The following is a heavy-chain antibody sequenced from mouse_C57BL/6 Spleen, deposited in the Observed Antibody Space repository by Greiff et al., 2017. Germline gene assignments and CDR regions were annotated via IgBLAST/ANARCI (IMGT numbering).Heavy chain of an antibody. J-gene: IGHJ2*01. CDR1: GYAFTNYL. CDR3: ARAGGSGFYFDY. Sequence: QVQLQQSGAELVRPGTSVKVSCKASGYAFTNYLIERVKQRPRQGLEGIGVIIPGSGGTNYNEKFKGKATLTADKSSSTSYMQLSSVTSEDSAVYFCARAGGSGFYFDYWGQGTTLTVSS. D-gene: IGHD1-1*02. V-gene: IGHV1-54*01. CDR2: IIPGSGGT.